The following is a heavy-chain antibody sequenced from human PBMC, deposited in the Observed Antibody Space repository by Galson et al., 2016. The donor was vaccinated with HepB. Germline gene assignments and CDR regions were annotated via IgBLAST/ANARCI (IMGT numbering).Heavy chain of an antibody. Sequence: SVKVSCRASGYTFTNYDINWVRQATGQGLEWMGWMNPNSGATGYAQKFQGRVTMTRNTSIGTAYMELSSLRSEDTAIYYCARGASPGNFDYWAQGTLVTVSS. CDR3: ARGASPGNFDY. CDR1: GYTFTNYD. CDR2: MNPNSGAT. V-gene: IGHV1-8*01. J-gene: IGHJ4*02.